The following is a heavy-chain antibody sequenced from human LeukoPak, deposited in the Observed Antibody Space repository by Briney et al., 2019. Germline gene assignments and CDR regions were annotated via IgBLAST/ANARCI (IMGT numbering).Heavy chain of an antibody. J-gene: IGHJ3*02. Sequence: ASVKVSCKASGYTFTSYGISWVRQAPGQGLEWMGWISGYNGNTKYAQKFQGRVTMTRDTSISTAYMDMSSLRSDDTAVYYCARNLWFGESSDAFDMWGQGTMVTVSS. D-gene: IGHD3-10*01. CDR3: ARNLWFGESSDAFDM. V-gene: IGHV1-18*01. CDR2: ISGYNGNT. CDR1: GYTFTSYG.